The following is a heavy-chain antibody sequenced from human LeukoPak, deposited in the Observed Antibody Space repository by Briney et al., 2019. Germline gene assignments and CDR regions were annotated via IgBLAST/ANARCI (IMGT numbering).Heavy chain of an antibody. J-gene: IGHJ6*03. D-gene: IGHD6-13*01. CDR1: GFTFSDYY. Sequence: GGSLRLSCAASGFTFSDYYMSWIRQAPGKGLEWVSYISSSGSTIYYADSVKGRFTISRDNAKNSLYLQMNSLRAEDTAVYYCARPLAAAAHYYYYYMDVWGKGTTVTVSS. CDR2: ISSSGSTI. V-gene: IGHV3-11*01. CDR3: ARPLAAAAHYYYYYMDV.